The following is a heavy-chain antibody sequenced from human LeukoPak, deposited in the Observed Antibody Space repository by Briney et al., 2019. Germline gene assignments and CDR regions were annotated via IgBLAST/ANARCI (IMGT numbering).Heavy chain of an antibody. D-gene: IGHD6-13*01. V-gene: IGHV3-74*01. CDR3: ARRQYRSSSYYFDY. Sequence: GFALTLSCAACGFSLSSDWMHGVRQAPGKGRVWVARINSDGSTTNYADFVKGRFTISRDNAKNTLYLQMDSLRAEETAVYYCARRQYRSSSYYFDYWGQGTLGTVSS. CDR1: GFSLSSDW. CDR2: INSDGSTT. J-gene: IGHJ4*02.